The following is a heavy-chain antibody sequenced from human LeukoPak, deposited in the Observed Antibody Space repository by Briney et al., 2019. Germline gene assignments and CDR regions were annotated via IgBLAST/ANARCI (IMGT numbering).Heavy chain of an antibody. J-gene: IGHJ4*02. D-gene: IGHD3-16*01. V-gene: IGHV3-23*01. CDR2: ISGSGDST. CDR3: AKDGGQEVDY. CDR1: GFTFSSYA. Sequence: GGSLRLSCAASGFTFSSYAMRWVRQAPGKGLEWVSSISGSGDSTYNADSVKGRFTISRDKSKNTLHLQMNSLRAEDTAVYYCAKDGGQEVDYWGQGTLVTVSS.